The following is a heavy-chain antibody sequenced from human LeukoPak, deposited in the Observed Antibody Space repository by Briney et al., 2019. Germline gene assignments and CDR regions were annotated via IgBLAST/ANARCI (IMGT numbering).Heavy chain of an antibody. J-gene: IGHJ4*02. CDR1: GGSISSYY. CDR3: ARHDDPYYYDSSGYRAPFDY. CDR2: IYYSGST. D-gene: IGHD3-22*01. V-gene: IGHV4-59*08. Sequence: KPSETLSLTCTVSGGSISSYYWGWIRQPPGKGLEWIGYIYYSGSTNCNPSLKSRVTISVDTSKNQFSLKLSSVTAADTAVYYCARHDDPYYYDSSGYRAPFDYWGQGTLVTVSS.